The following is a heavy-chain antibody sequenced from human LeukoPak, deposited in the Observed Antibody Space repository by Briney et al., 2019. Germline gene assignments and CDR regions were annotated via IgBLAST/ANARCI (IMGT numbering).Heavy chain of an antibody. CDR3: ARQPYGDYGWFDP. Sequence: GESLKISCKGSGYSLTSYWIGWVRQMPGKGLEWMGIIYPGDSDTRYSPSFQGQVTISADKSISTAYLQWSSLKASDTGMYYCARQPYGDYGWFDPWGQGTLVTVSS. J-gene: IGHJ5*02. CDR2: IYPGDSDT. V-gene: IGHV5-51*01. CDR1: GYSLTSYW. D-gene: IGHD4-17*01.